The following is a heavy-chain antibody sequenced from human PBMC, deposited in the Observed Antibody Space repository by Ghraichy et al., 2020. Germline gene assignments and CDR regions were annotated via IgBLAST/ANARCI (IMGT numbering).Heavy chain of an antibody. V-gene: IGHV3-23*01. CDR3: AKEYSSSWYYFDY. CDR1: GLTFSTYA. J-gene: IGHJ4*02. CDR2: ISGSGGST. D-gene: IGHD6-13*01. Sequence: GGSLRLSCAASGLTFSTYAMSWVRQAPGKGLEWVSAISGSGGSTYYAYSVKGRFTISRDNSKNTQYLQMNSLRAEDTSVYYCAKEYSSSWYYFDYWGQGTLVTVSS.